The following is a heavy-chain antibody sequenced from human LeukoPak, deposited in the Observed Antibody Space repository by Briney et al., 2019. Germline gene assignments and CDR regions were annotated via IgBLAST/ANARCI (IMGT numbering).Heavy chain of an antibody. CDR3: ARAMVATAGFDY. V-gene: IGHV1-69*13. CDR2: IIPIFGTA. J-gene: IGHJ4*02. Sequence: GASVNVSCKASGGTFSSYAISWVRQAPGQGLEWMGGIIPIFGTANYAQKFQGRVTITADESTSTAYMELSSLRSEDTAVYYCARAMVATAGFDYWGQGTLVTVSS. CDR1: GGTFSSYA. D-gene: IGHD5-12*01.